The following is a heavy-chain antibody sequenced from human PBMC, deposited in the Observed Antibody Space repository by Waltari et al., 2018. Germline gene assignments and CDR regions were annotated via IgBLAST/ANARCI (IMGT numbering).Heavy chain of an antibody. Sequence: QVQLVQSGAEVKKPGSSVKVSCKASGGTFSSFAISWVRQAPGQGLEWMRRIIPILGIAKYAQKVQGRVTITADKSTSTAYMELSSLRSKDTAVYYCARAGYCTNAVCTGDAFDIWGQGTMVTVSS. D-gene: IGHD2-8*01. J-gene: IGHJ3*02. CDR2: IIPILGIA. CDR3: ARAGYCTNAVCTGDAFDI. CDR1: GGTFSSFA. V-gene: IGHV1-69*04.